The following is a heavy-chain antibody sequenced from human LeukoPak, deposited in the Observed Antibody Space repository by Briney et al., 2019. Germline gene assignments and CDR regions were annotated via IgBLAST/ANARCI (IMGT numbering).Heavy chain of an antibody. D-gene: IGHD2-15*01. J-gene: IGHJ6*03. CDR1: GGSISSSSYY. CDR2: IYYSGST. CDR3: ARGGTNYYYMDV. Sequence: SETLSLTCTVSGGSISSSSYYWGWIRQPPGKGLEWIGSIYYSGSTYYNPSPKSRVTISVDTSKNQFSLKLSSVTAADTAVYYCARGGTNYYYMDVWGKGTTVTVSS. V-gene: IGHV4-39*01.